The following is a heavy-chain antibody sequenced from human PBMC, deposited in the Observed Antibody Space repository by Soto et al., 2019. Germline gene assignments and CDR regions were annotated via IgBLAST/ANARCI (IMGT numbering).Heavy chain of an antibody. CDR3: ARDDVLCDGGRGYGVPLYV. V-gene: IGHV3-66*01. J-gene: IGHJ6*04. D-gene: IGHD2-15*01. CDR1: GFTVSSKY. Sequence: GGSLRLSCAASGFTVSSKYMSWVRQAPGKGLEWVSLIQSGGPTYYADSVKGRFTISRDTSENTVHLQMDSLRAEDTAVYYCARDDVLCDGGRGYGVPLYVRGKGTTVTVSS. CDR2: IQSGGPT.